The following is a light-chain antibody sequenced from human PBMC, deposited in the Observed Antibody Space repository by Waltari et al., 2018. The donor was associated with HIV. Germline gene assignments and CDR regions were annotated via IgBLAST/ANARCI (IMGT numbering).Light chain of an antibody. J-gene: IGKJ2*01. CDR1: QGVFYTSNKKNY. CDR3: QQYFSHPYT. CDR2: WAS. V-gene: IGKV4-1*01. Sequence: DIVMTQSPDSLAVSLGERATLSCKPSQGVFYTSNKKNYIAWHQQKAGQPPKLLVFWASTRESGVPDRFSGSGSGTDFTLTISSLQPEDVAVYYCQQYFSHPYTFGRGTKLEIK.